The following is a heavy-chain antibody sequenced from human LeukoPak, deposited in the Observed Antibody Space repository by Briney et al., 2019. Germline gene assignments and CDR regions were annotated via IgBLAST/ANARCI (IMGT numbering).Heavy chain of an antibody. Sequence: PGGSLRLSCVASGSTFSSYSMTWVRQAPGKGLEWVSYISSSSTTIYYADSVKGRFTISRDNAKKSLYLQMSSLRAEDTAMYYWARRRSISTRWYSGEGILDYWGQGTLVTVSS. CDR3: ARRRSISTRWYSGEGILDY. CDR2: ISSSSTTI. V-gene: IGHV3-48*04. J-gene: IGHJ4*02. CDR1: GSTFSSYS. D-gene: IGHD2-2*01.